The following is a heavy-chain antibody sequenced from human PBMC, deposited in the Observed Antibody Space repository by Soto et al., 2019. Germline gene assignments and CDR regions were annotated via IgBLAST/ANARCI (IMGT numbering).Heavy chain of an antibody. J-gene: IGHJ6*02. CDR1: GGSISSGGYY. CDR3: ASSAVTAPYYYYGMDV. V-gene: IGHV4-31*03. D-gene: IGHD4-17*01. CDR2: IYYSGST. Sequence: QVKLQESGPGLVKPSQTLSLTCTVSGGSISSGGYYWSWIRQHPGKGLEWIGYIYYSGSTYYNPSLKSRVTISVDTSKNQFSLKLSSVTAADTAVYYCASSAVTAPYYYYGMDVWGQGTTVTVSS.